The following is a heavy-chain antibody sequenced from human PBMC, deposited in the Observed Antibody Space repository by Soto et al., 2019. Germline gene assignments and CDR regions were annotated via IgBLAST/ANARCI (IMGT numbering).Heavy chain of an antibody. J-gene: IGHJ6*03. V-gene: IGHV4-34*01. CDR3: ARGSDCSGGSCYMDV. Sequence: PSETLSLTCAVYGGSFSGYYWSWIRQPPGKGLEWIGEINHSGSTNYNPSLKSRVTISVDTSKNQFSLKLSSVTAADTAVYYCARGSDCSGGSCYMDVWGKGTTVT. CDR2: INHSGST. CDR1: GGSFSGYY. D-gene: IGHD2-15*01.